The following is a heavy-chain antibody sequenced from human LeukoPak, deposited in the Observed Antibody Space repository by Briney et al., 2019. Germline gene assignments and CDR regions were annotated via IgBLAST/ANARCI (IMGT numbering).Heavy chain of an antibody. D-gene: IGHD3-10*01. J-gene: IGHJ4*02. CDR2: IIPLFGTA. Sequence: GSSVKVSCKASGGTFSTYAVNWVRQAPGQGLEWMGGIIPLFGTANYAQKFQGRVTITTDESTSTAYMGLSSLRSEDTAIYYCARVFARGGEISGSYYYYWGQGTLVTVSS. CDR3: ARVFARGGEISGSYYYY. V-gene: IGHV1-69*05. CDR1: GGTFSTYA.